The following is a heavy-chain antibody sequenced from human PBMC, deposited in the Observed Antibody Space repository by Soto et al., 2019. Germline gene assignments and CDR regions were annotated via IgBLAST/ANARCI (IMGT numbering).Heavy chain of an antibody. Sequence: PGGSLRLSCADSGFTFSNYAMNWVRQAPGKGLEWVSGIIGTGGSIYYIDSVKGRFTASRDNSRNRLYLQMNTLRAGDTAVYYCAKSGRQDFYYGMDVWGQGTTVTVSS. CDR3: AKSGRQDFYYGMDV. V-gene: IGHV3-23*01. J-gene: IGHJ6*02. CDR2: IIGTGGSI. CDR1: GFTFSNYA.